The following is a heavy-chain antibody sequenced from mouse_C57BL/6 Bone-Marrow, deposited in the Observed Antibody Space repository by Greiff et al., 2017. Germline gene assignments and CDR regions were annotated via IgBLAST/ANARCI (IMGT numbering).Heavy chain of an antibody. V-gene: IGHV1-76*01. CDR1: GYTFTDYY. CDR2: IYPGSGNT. Sequence: QVQLQQSAAELVRPGASVKLSCKASGYTFTDYYINWVKQRPGQGLEWIARIYPGSGNTYYNEKFKGKATLTAEKSSSTAYMQLSSLTSEDSAVYFCARRLLWSEDYAMDYWGQGTSVTVSS. CDR3: ARRLLWSEDYAMDY. D-gene: IGHD2-1*01. J-gene: IGHJ4*01.